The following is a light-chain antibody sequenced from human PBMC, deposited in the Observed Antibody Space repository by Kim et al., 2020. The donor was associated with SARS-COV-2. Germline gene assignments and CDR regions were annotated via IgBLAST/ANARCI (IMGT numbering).Light chain of an antibody. V-gene: IGKV1-17*01. J-gene: IGKJ5*01. CDR1: QDIRND. CDR2: GAS. Sequence: ASVGDRVTIACRSSQDIRNDLGWYQQNPGGAPKRLIYGASSLQSGVPSRFSGSGSGTEFTLTISGLQPEDFATYFCLQHNTYPITFGQGTRLEIK. CDR3: LQHNTYPIT.